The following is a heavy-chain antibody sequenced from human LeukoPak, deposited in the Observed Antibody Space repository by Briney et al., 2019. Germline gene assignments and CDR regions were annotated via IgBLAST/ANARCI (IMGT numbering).Heavy chain of an antibody. CDR1: GFTVSSNY. D-gene: IGHD3-22*01. V-gene: IGHV3-66*02. J-gene: IGHJ3*02. CDR2: IYSGGST. Sequence: GGSLRLSCAASGFTVSSNYMSWVRQAPGKGLEWVSVIYSGGSTYYADSVKGRFTISRDNSKNTLYLQMNSLRAEDTAVYYCARGSSGYYWAAFDIWGQGTMVTVSS. CDR3: ARGSSGYYWAAFDI.